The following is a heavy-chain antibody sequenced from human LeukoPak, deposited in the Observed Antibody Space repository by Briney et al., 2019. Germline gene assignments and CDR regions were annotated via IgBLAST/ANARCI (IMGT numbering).Heavy chain of an antibody. CDR1: GGSFSGYY. J-gene: IGHJ4*02. D-gene: IGHD2-15*01. CDR3: ARGGGGGNGFDY. V-gene: IGHV4-34*01. Sequence: SETLSLTCAVYGGSFSGYYWSGIRQPPGKGLEWIGEINHSGSTNYNPSLKSRVTISVDTSKNQFSLKLSSVTAADTAVYYCARGGGGGNGFDYWGQGTLVTVSS. CDR2: INHSGST.